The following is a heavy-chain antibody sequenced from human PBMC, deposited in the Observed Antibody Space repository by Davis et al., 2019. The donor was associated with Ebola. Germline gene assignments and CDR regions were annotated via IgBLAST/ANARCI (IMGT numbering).Heavy chain of an antibody. V-gene: IGHV3-7*03. J-gene: IGHJ4*02. Sequence: GESLKISCAASGFTFSKYWMSWVRQAPGKGLEWVANIMQAGSEKYYVDSVKGRFTISRDDSKNTLFLQMNSLGAEDTARYFCAKEIRPNDYWGQGTLVTVSS. CDR2: IMQAGSEK. CDR1: GFTFSKYW. CDR3: AKEIRPNDY.